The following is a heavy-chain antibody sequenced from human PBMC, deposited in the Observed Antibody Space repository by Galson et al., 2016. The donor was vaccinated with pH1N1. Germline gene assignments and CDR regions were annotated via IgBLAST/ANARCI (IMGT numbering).Heavy chain of an antibody. J-gene: IGHJ2*01. Sequence: SVKVSCKASGCTFGSFGINWVRQAPGQGLEWMGGSIPILNTAKYARNFHGRVTITATESTTTAYLELGSLRSDDTAGYFCAREDDYYTDLSDWYFDLWGRGTLLTVSS. CDR1: GCTFGSFG. CDR2: SIPILNTA. CDR3: AREDDYYTDLSDWYFDL. D-gene: IGHD3-3*01. V-gene: IGHV1-69*13.